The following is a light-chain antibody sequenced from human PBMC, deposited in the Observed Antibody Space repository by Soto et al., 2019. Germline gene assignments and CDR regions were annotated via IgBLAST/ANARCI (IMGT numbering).Light chain of an antibody. CDR2: ENS. V-gene: IGLV3-21*02. CDR3: QVWDLSSGQHV. Sequence: SYELTQPPSVSVAPGQTATITCGGNNIGFKSVHWYQQKAGQVPALVIFENSDRPSGIPERFSGSKSENTATLTISRVEAGDEADYYCQVWDLSSGQHVFGGGTKLTVL. J-gene: IGLJ1*01. CDR1: NIGFKS.